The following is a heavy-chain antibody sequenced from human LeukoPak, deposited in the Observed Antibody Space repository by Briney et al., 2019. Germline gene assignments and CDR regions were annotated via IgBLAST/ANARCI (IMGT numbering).Heavy chain of an antibody. CDR1: GGSISSSSYY. CDR2: IYYSGST. D-gene: IGHD1-26*01. Sequence: SETLSLTCTVSGGSISSSSYYWGWIRQPPGKGLEWIGYIYYSGSTNYNPSLKSRVTISVDTSKNQFSLKLSSVTAADTAVYYCARGPRGGSYFSPFDYWGQGTLVTVSS. V-gene: IGHV4-61*05. J-gene: IGHJ4*02. CDR3: ARGPRGGSYFSPFDY.